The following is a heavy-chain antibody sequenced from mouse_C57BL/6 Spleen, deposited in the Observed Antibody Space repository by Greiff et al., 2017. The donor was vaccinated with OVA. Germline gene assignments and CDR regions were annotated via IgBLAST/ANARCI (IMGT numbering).Heavy chain of an antibody. CDR3: ATYGYDFHYFDY. J-gene: IGHJ2*01. CDR2: ISYDGSN. V-gene: IGHV3-6*01. CDR1: GYSITSGYY. D-gene: IGHD2-2*01. Sequence: EVQLQESGPGLVKPSQSLSLTCSVTGYSITSGYYWNWIRQFPGNKLEWMGYISYDGSNNYNPSLKNRISITRDTSKNQFFLKLNSVTTEDTATYYCATYGYDFHYFDYWGQGTTLTVSS.